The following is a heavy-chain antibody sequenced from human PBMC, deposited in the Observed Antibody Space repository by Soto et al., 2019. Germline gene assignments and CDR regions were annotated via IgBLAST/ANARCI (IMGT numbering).Heavy chain of an antibody. CDR3: ARGPKHLPYRVGGVIPSFDY. CDR1: GGSFSGYY. V-gene: IGHV4-34*01. J-gene: IGHJ4*02. D-gene: IGHD3-16*02. Sequence: SETLSLTCAVYGGSFSGYYWSWIRQPPGKGLEWIGEINHSGSTNYNPSLKSRVTISVDTSKNQFSLKLSSVTAADTAVYYCARGPKHLPYRVGGVIPSFDYWGQGTLVTVS. CDR2: INHSGST.